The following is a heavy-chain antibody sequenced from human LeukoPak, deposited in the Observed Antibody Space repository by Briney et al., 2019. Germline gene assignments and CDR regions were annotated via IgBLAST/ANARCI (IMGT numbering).Heavy chain of an antibody. CDR3: AKPRADIPATVFDS. V-gene: IGHV3-23*01. CDR2: ITGNGVNT. D-gene: IGHD2-2*02. J-gene: IGHJ4*02. Sequence: GGSLRLSCATSGFTFTSYAMNWVRQAPGKGLEWVAAITGNGVNTYYADSVKGRFTLSSAPSKNTLFLQMHSLRADDTAVYYCAKPRADIPATVFDSWGQGALVTVSS. CDR1: GFTFTSYA.